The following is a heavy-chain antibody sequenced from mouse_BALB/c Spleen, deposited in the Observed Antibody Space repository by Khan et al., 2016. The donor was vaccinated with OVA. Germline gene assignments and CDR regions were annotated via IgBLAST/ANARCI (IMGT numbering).Heavy chain of an antibody. Sequence: VQLQESGAELARPGASVKMSCKASGYTFTSYTIHWIKLRPGQGLEWIGYINPSNGYTNYNQKFKEKATLTADKSSTTAYMELSSLTSDDSALYNCVRDGAYHRNDGWFAYWGQGTLVTVSA. CDR3: VRDGAYHRNDGWFAY. CDR2: INPSNGYT. J-gene: IGHJ3*01. D-gene: IGHD2-14*01. V-gene: IGHV1-4*01. CDR1: GYTFTSYT.